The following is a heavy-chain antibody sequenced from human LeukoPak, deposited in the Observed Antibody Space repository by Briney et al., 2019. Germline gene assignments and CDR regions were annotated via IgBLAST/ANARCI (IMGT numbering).Heavy chain of an antibody. D-gene: IGHD2-8*02. V-gene: IGHV4-61*01. CDR3: ARDFRGYSTGYTFDI. J-gene: IGHJ3*02. Sequence: SETLSLTCTVSGGSVSSDSHYWSWLRQSPGKGLEWIGHIYYSETTNYNPSLKSRVTISLDTSKNRVFLKLTSVTTADTAVYYCARDFRGYSTGYTFDIWGQGTMVTVSS. CDR1: GGSVSSDSHY. CDR2: IYYSETT.